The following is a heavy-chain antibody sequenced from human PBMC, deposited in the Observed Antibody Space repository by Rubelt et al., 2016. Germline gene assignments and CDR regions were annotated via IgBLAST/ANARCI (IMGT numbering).Heavy chain of an antibody. Sequence: QVQLVQSGSELKDPGASVTVSCKASGYSFSSYAMNWVRQAPGQGLEWMGWINTNTGNPTYAQGFTGRFVVSLGTSVSTAELQISSLEADDTAVYYCARGTMVRGAPDVWGQGTTVTVSS. D-gene: IGHD3-10*01. CDR3: ARGTMVRGAPDV. J-gene: IGHJ6*02. CDR1: GYSFSSYA. V-gene: IGHV7-4-1*02. CDR2: INTNTGNP.